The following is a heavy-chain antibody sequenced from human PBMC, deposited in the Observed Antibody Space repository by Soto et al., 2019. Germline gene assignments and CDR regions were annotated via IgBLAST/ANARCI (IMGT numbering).Heavy chain of an antibody. CDR1: GFSLSTSGVG. D-gene: IGHD6-13*01. Sequence: ESGPTLVNPTQTLTLTCTFSGFSLSTSGVGVGWIRQPPGKALEWLALIYWDDDKRYSPSLKSRLTITKDTSKNQVVLTMTNMDPVDTATYYCAHNARIVGGSSWYYYYYYMDVWGKGTTVTVSS. V-gene: IGHV2-5*02. CDR3: AHNARIVGGSSWYYYYYYMDV. CDR2: IYWDDDK. J-gene: IGHJ6*03.